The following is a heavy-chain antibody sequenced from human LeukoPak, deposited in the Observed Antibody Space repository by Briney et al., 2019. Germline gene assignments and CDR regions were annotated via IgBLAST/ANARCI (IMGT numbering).Heavy chain of an antibody. Sequence: GAPDKVSCKSSVDTPNSQAISWMRQPPGQGLEWMARIIPAFATANYAQKFQGRVTITADKSTRTAYMEMSSLRSEDTAVYYCARDYNWNFANSSPFDYWGQGTLVTVSS. CDR2: IIPAFATA. CDR1: VDTPNSQA. D-gene: IGHD1-7*01. J-gene: IGHJ4*02. V-gene: IGHV1-69*06. CDR3: ARDYNWNFANSSPFDY.